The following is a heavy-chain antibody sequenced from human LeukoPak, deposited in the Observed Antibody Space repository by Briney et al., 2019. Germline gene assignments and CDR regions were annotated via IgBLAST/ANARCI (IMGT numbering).Heavy chain of an antibody. CDR2: MNPNSGNT. J-gene: IGHJ6*03. D-gene: IGHD3-9*01. V-gene: IGHV1-8*01. Sequence: ASVKVSCKASGYTFTSYDINWVRQATGQGLEWMGWMNPNSGNTGYAQKFQGRVTMTRNTSISTAYMELSSLRSEDTAVYYCARVGYDILTGYYFNYMDVWGKGTMVTVSS. CDR1: GYTFTSYD. CDR3: ARVGYDILTGYYFNYMDV.